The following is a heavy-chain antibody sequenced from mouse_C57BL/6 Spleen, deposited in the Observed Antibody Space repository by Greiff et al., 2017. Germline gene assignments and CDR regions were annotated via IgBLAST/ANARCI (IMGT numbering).Heavy chain of an antibody. D-gene: IGHD3-3*01. Sequence: GGGLVQPKGSLKLSCAASGFTFNTYAMHWVRQAPGKGLEWVARIRSKSNNYATYYADSVKDRFTISRDDSQSMLYLQMNNLKTEDTAMYYCVTGTGGFAYWGQGTLVTVSA. CDR1: GFTFNTYA. V-gene: IGHV10-3*01. CDR3: VTGTGGFAY. J-gene: IGHJ3*01. CDR2: IRSKSNNYAT.